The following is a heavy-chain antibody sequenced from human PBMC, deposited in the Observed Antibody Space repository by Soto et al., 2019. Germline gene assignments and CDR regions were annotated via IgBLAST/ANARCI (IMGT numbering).Heavy chain of an antibody. Sequence: ASVTVSCKASGYIFPDYYIHWVRQAPGQGLEWMGWFNPKTGGANSAQKFQGRVTMTRDTSITTVYLELSSLTSDDTAVYFCSRASAAATSWFVYWGQGSLVTVSS. CDR2: FNPKTGGA. D-gene: IGHD2-15*01. J-gene: IGHJ4*02. CDR1: GYIFPDYY. CDR3: SRASAAATSWFVY. V-gene: IGHV1-2*02.